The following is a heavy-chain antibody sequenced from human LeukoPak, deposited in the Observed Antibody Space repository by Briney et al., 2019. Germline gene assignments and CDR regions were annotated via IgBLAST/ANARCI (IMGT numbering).Heavy chain of an antibody. D-gene: IGHD3-16*02. CDR3: ARSSYDYVWGSYRVYYYYYMDV. CDR2: IYYSGST. V-gene: IGHV4-39*01. J-gene: IGHJ6*03. CDR1: GGSISSSSYY. Sequence: SETLSLTCTVSGGSISSSSYYWGWIRQPPGKGLEWIGSIYYSGSTYYNPSLKSRVTISVDTSKNQFSLKLSSVTAADTAVYYCARSSYDYVWGSYRVYYYYYMDVWGKGTTVTVSS.